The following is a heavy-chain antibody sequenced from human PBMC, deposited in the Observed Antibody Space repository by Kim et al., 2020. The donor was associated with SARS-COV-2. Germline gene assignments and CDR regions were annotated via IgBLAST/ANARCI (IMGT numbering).Heavy chain of an antibody. D-gene: IGHD3-10*01. V-gene: IGHV3-15*01. CDR3: TTYQDYYGSGMGDDAFDI. Sequence: VKVRFTISRDDSKNTLYLQMNSLKTEDTAVYYCTTYQDYYGSGMGDDAFDIWGQGTMVTVSS. J-gene: IGHJ3*02.